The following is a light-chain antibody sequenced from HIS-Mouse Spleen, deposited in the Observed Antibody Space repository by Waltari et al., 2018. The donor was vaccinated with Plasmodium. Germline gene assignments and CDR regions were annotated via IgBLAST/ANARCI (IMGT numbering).Light chain of an antibody. CDR1: QSVSSN. CDR3: QQYNNWSFT. Sequence: EIVMTQSPATLSVSPGERSTLSCRASQSVSSNLAWYQQKPGQPPRLLIYGAYTRAPGNPARFSGSGSGTEFTLTISSLQSEDCAVYYCQQYNNWSFTFGPGTKVDIK. CDR2: GAY. J-gene: IGKJ3*01. V-gene: IGKV3-15*01.